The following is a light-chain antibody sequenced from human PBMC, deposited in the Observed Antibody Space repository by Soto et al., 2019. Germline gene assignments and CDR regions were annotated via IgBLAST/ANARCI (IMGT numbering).Light chain of an antibody. V-gene: IGKV3-15*01. J-gene: IGKJ2*01. CDR3: QQYNNWPPYT. CDR1: QSVSTN. Sequence: EIVMTQSPATLSVSPGEGATLSCRASQSVSTNLAWYQQKPGQAPRLLIYGASTRATGIPARFSGSGSGTEFTLTISSLQSEDFAIYYCQQYNNWPPYTFGQGTKLEIK. CDR2: GAS.